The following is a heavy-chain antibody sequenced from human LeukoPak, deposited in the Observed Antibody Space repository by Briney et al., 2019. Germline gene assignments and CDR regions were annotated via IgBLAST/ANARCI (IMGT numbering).Heavy chain of an antibody. CDR2: INHNGNVN. CDR3: ARGGGLDV. V-gene: IGHV3-7*03. J-gene: IGHJ6*02. CDR1: RFTFRDYW. Sequence: GGSLRLSCAASRFTFRDYWMNWVRQAPGKGLEWVASINHNGNVNYYVDSVKGRFTISRDNAKNSLYLQMSNLRAEDTAVYFCARGGGLDVWGQGATVTVSS. D-gene: IGHD3-16*01.